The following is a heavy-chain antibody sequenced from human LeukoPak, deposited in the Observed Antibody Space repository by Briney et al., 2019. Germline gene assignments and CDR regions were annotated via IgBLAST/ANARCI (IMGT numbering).Heavy chain of an antibody. Sequence: PSETLSLTCTVSGGSISSGGYYWSWIRQHPGKGLEWIGYIYYSGSTYYNPSLKSRVTISVDTSKNQFSLKLSSVTAADTAVYYCARGAYGCSLGHAFDIWGQGTMVTVSS. J-gene: IGHJ3*02. CDR3: ARGAYGCSLGHAFDI. D-gene: IGHD2-8*01. CDR1: GGSISSGGYY. CDR2: IYYSGST. V-gene: IGHV4-31*03.